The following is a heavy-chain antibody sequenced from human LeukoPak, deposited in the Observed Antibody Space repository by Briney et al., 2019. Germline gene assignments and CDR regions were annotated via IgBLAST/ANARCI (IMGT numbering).Heavy chain of an antibody. CDR3: ARARLTSSNWFDP. V-gene: IGHV1-46*01. J-gene: IGHJ5*02. Sequence: ASVKVSCKASGGTFSSYAISWVRQAPGQGLEWMGIINPSGGSTSYAQKFQGRVTMTRDTSTSTVYMELSSLRSEDTAVYYCARARLTSSNWFDPWGQGTLVTVSS. CDR1: GGTFSSYA. CDR2: INPSGGST. D-gene: IGHD2-2*01.